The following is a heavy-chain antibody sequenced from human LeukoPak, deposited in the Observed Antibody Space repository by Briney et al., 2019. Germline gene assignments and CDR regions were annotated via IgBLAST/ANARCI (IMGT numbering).Heavy chain of an antibody. J-gene: IGHJ4*02. Sequence: GGSLRLSCAASGFTVSRNYMSWVRQAPGEGLEWVSGIYSGGGTYYAESVKGRFTISRENSKNTLYLQMNSLRGEDTAVYYCARDSFGYSSGWIYFDYWGQGTLVTVSS. V-gene: IGHV3-66*01. D-gene: IGHD6-19*01. CDR2: IYSGGGT. CDR1: GFTVSRNY. CDR3: ARDSFGYSSGWIYFDY.